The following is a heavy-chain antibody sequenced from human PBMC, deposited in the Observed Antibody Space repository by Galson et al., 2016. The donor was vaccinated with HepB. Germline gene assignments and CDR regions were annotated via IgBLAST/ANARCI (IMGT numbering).Heavy chain of an antibody. Sequence: SVKVSCKVSGFTLTELSIHWMRQAPGKGLEWMGGLDPEEGKKVYSQKFQGRVIMTEDTSTDTAYMELSSLRSEDTAVYYCVTDPAGVGGGYWGQGTLVIVSS. CDR1: GFTLTELS. D-gene: IGHD3-16*01. CDR3: VTDPAGVGGGY. CDR2: LDPEEGKK. V-gene: IGHV1-24*01. J-gene: IGHJ4*02.